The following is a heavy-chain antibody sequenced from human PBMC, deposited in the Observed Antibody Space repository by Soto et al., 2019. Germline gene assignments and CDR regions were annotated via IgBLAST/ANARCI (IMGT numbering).Heavy chain of an antibody. D-gene: IGHD6-13*01. CDR2: IKQDGSEK. CDR1: GFTFSSYW. Sequence: PGGSLRLSCAASGFTFSSYWMSWVRQAPGKGLEWAANIKQDGSEKYYVDSVKGRFTISRDNAKNSLYLQMNSLRAEDTAVYYCASGYSSSWYPYYYGMDVWGQGTTVTVSS. J-gene: IGHJ6*02. CDR3: ASGYSSSWYPYYYGMDV. V-gene: IGHV3-7*03.